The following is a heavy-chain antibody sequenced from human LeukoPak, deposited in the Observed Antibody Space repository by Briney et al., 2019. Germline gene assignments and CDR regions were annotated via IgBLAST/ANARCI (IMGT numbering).Heavy chain of an antibody. CDR2: ISSSGGSTI. CDR1: GFTFSDYY. D-gene: IGHD5-18*01. CDR3: ARITWIQKRYYFDY. Sequence: GGSLRLSCAASGFTFSDYYMSWIRRAPGKGLEWVSYISSSGGSTIYYADSVRGRFTISRDNAKNSLYLQMNSLRAEDTAVYYCARITWIQKRYYFDYWGQGTLVTVSS. J-gene: IGHJ4*02. V-gene: IGHV3-11*01.